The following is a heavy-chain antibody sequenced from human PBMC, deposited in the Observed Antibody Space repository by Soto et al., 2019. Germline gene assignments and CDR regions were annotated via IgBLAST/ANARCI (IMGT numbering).Heavy chain of an antibody. CDR3: AKGYSYGSYYGMDV. CDR1: GFTFSSYA. CDR2: ISGSGGST. Sequence: GGSLRLSCAASGFTFSSYAMSWVRQAPGKGLEWVSAISGSGGSTYYADSVKGRFTISRDNSKNTLYLQMNSLRAEDTAVYYCAKGYSYGSYYGMDVWGQGTTVTVSS. D-gene: IGHD5-18*01. J-gene: IGHJ6*02. V-gene: IGHV3-23*01.